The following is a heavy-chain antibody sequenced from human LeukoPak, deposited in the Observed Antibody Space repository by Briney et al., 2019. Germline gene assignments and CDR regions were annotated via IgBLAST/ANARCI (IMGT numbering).Heavy chain of an antibody. D-gene: IGHD3-3*01. V-gene: IGHV1-18*01. CDR2: ISAYNGNT. Sequence: ASVKVSCKASGYTFTSYGISWVRQAPGQGLEWMGWISAYNGNTNYAQKLQGRVTMTTDTSTSTAYMELRSLRSDDTAVYYCARAIGVWSGYNPYGRYDAFDIWGQGTMVTVSS. CDR1: GYTFTSYG. J-gene: IGHJ3*02. CDR3: ARAIGVWSGYNPYGRYDAFDI.